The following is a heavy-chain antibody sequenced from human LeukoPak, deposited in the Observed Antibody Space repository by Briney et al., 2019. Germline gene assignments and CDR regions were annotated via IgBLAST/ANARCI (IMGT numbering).Heavy chain of an antibody. CDR2: INPNSGGT. J-gene: IGHJ5*02. CDR3: ARSWPFDTTSLFDP. V-gene: IGHV1-2*06. D-gene: IGHD1-1*01. Sequence: ASVKVSCKASGYTFTGYYMHWVRQAPGQGLEWMGRINPNSGGTNYAQKLQGRVTMTRDTSISTAYMELSRLRSDDTAVYYCARSWPFDTTSLFDPWGQGTLVTVSS. CDR1: GYTFTGYY.